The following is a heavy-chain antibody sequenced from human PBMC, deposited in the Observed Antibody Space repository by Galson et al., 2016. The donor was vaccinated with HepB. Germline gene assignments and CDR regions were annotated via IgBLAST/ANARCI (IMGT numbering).Heavy chain of an antibody. V-gene: IGHV1-69*01. CDR3: ARDLYCGGDCYLVY. CDR2: IIPIFGTA. Sequence: CKASGGTFSSYAISWVRQAPGQGLEWMGGIIPIFGTANYAQKFQGRATITADESTSTAYMELSSLRSEDTAVYYCARDLYCGGDCYLVYWGQGTLVTVSS. D-gene: IGHD2-21*02. CDR1: GGTFSSYA. J-gene: IGHJ4*02.